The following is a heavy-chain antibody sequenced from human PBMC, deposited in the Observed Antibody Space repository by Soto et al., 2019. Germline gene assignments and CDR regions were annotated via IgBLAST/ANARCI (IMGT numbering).Heavy chain of an antibody. J-gene: IGHJ6*02. Sequence: GGSLRLSCAASGFTFSDYYMSWIRQAPGKGLEWVSYISSSGGTIYYADSVKGRFTISRDNAKNSLYLQMNSLRAEDTAVYYCAREETGNYYDSSGYYYCLGSYYYYYGMDGWGQGTTVTVSS. CDR2: ISSSGGTI. CDR3: AREETGNYYDSSGYYYCLGSYYYYYGMDG. CDR1: GFTFSDYY. D-gene: IGHD3-22*01. V-gene: IGHV3-11*01.